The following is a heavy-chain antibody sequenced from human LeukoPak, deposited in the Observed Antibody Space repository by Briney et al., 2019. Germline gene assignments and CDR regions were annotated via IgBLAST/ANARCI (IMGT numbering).Heavy chain of an antibody. CDR2: IKQDGSEK. CDR1: EFSFSNFW. Sequence: GGSLRLSCSAPEFSFSNFWMSWVRQAPGKGPEWVANIKQDGSEKYYVDSVKGRFTISRDNAKKSLYLQMNSLRAEDTAVYYCARDDDWNYEDYWGQGTLVTVSS. D-gene: IGHD1-7*01. J-gene: IGHJ4*02. CDR3: ARDDDWNYEDY. V-gene: IGHV3-7*01.